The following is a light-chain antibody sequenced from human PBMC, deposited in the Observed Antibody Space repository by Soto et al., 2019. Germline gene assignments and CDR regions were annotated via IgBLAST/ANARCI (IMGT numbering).Light chain of an antibody. CDR1: SRDVGSYNY. CDR3: SSYTTSSTVV. CDR2: HVS. V-gene: IGLV2-14*01. J-gene: IGLJ2*01. Sequence: QSALTQPASVSGSPGQSITISCTGTSRDVGSYNYVSWYVQHPGKAPKLMIYHVSNRPSGVSYRFSGSKSGNTASLTISGLRPEDEAYYYCSSYTTSSTVVFGGGTKLTVL.